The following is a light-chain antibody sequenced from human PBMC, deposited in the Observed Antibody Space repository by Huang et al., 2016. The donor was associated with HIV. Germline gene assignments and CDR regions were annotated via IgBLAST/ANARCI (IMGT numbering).Light chain of an antibody. CDR1: ESLVHSDGNTY. Sequence: DVVMTQSPLSLPVTLGQPASISCRSGESLVHSDGNTYLNWFQQRPGQSPRRLIPKVSSRDAGGPDRFGGSRSGPEFTRESSSVEAEDVGTYYCMQATHWPWTFGQGTKVEIK. CDR2: KVS. V-gene: IGKV2-30*02. CDR3: MQATHWPWT. J-gene: IGKJ1*01.